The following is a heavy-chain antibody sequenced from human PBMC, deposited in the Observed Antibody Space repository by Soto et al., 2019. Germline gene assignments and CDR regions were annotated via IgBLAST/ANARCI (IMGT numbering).Heavy chain of an antibody. Sequence: QVQLVQSGAEVKKPGSSVKVSCKASGGTFSSYALSWVRQAPGQGLEWMGGIIPIFGTANYAQKFQGRVTLTADGSTSTAYMELSSRRSEDTAVYYCARVYGGGSYYYYGMDVWGQGTTVTVSS. CDR1: GGTFSSYA. D-gene: IGHD3-16*01. V-gene: IGHV1-69*12. CDR3: ARVYGGGSYYYYGMDV. CDR2: IIPIFGTA. J-gene: IGHJ6*02.